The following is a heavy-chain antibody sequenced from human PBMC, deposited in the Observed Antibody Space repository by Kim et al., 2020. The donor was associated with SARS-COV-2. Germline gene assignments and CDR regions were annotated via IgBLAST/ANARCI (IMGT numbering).Heavy chain of an antibody. CDR1: GFTFSDYY. CDR3: ERGIAVAAITDPSFDY. V-gene: IGHV3-11*01. J-gene: IGHJ4*02. D-gene: IGHD6-19*01. CDR2: IGSSTI. Sequence: GGSLRLSCAASGFTFSDYYMSWIRQAPGKGLEWVSHIGSSTIYNADSVKGRFTISRDNAKNSLFLQMNSLRAKATAEYYCERGIAVAAITDPSFDYWGQGTLVTVSS.